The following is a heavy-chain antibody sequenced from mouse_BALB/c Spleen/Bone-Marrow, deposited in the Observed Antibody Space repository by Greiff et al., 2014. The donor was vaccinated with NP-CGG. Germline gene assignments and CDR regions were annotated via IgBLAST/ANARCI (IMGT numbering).Heavy chain of an antibody. J-gene: IGHJ4*01. V-gene: IGHV1-84*02. Sequence: QVQLKESGPELVKPGASVKISCKASGYTFTDYYINWVKQKPGQGLEWIGWIYPGSGNTKYNEKFKGKATLTVDTSSGTAYMQLSSLTSEDTAVYFCARQVRLFYAMDYWGQGTSVTVSS. CDR1: GYTFTDYY. CDR2: IYPGSGNT. CDR3: ARQVRLFYAMDY. D-gene: IGHD2-14*01.